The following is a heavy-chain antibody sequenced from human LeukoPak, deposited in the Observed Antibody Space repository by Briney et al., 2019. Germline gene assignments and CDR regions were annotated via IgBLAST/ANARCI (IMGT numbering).Heavy chain of an antibody. Sequence: GGSLRLSCAASGFTFSSYWMSWVRQAPGKGLEWVANIKQDGSEKYYVDSVKGRFTISRDNSKNTLYLQMNSLRAEDTAVYYCARAEPYCTNGVCYQGDYWGQGTLVTVSS. V-gene: IGHV3-7*03. CDR3: ARAEPYCTNGVCYQGDY. CDR1: GFTFSSYW. J-gene: IGHJ4*02. D-gene: IGHD2-8*01. CDR2: IKQDGSEK.